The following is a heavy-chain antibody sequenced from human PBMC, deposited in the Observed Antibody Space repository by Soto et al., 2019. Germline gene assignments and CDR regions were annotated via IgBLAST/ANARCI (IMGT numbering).Heavy chain of an antibody. D-gene: IGHD5-18*01. CDR3: ARVGEIQLWYTPYFDY. V-gene: IGHV3-30-3*01. Sequence: GGSLRLSCAASGFTFSSYAIHWVRQAPGKGLEWVAVISYDGSNKYYADSVKGRFTISRDNSKNTLYLQMNSLRTEDTAVYYCARVGEIQLWYTPYFDYWGQGTLVTVSS. J-gene: IGHJ4*02. CDR1: GFTFSSYA. CDR2: ISYDGSNK.